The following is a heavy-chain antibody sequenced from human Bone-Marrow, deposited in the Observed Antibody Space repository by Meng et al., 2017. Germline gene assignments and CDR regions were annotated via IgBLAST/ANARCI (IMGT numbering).Heavy chain of an antibody. Sequence: QVQLQESASGLVKPSETLSLNCAVSGASISGVNNYWDWIRQPPGKGLEWIVSMYYSGITYYNPSLKSRVTMSIDTSKNQLSLRLNSVSATDTAIYYCARRRGGSGRDCWGQGTLVTVSS. V-gene: IGHV4-39*01. D-gene: IGHD3-10*01. CDR2: MYYSGIT. CDR1: GASISGVNNY. J-gene: IGHJ4*02. CDR3: ARRRGGSGRDC.